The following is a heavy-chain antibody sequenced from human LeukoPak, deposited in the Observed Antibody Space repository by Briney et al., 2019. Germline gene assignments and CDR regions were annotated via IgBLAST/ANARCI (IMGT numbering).Heavy chain of an antibody. CDR2: IYYSGST. J-gene: IGHJ4*02. Sequence: SETLTLTCTVSGGTISSYYWSWIRQAPGKGLEWIGYIYYSGSTNYNPSLKSRVTISVDPSKNQFSLKLSSVTAADTAVYYCARAPGGLGYCSGGSCPYFDYWGQGTLVTVSS. D-gene: IGHD2-15*01. CDR1: GGTISSYY. V-gene: IGHV4-59*01. CDR3: ARAPGGLGYCSGGSCPYFDY.